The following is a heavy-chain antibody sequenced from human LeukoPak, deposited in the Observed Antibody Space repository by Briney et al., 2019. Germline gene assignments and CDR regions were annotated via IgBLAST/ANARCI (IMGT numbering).Heavy chain of an antibody. CDR2: IKEDGSEK. Sequence: GGSLRLSCAASGFTFSTFWMTWVRQAPGKGLEWVANIKEDGSEKYYVDSLRGRFTISRDNAKNSLYLQMNSLRAEDTAVYYCARMKGCSSTTCYFAIYWGQGTLVTVSS. V-gene: IGHV3-7*05. J-gene: IGHJ4*02. CDR3: ARMKGCSSTTCYFAIY. CDR1: GFTFSTFW. D-gene: IGHD2-2*01.